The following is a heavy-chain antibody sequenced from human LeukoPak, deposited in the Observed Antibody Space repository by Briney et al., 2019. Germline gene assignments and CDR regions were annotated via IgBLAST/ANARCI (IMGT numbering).Heavy chain of an antibody. CDR2: ISGSGSTT. CDR1: GFTFSSYA. CDR3: AKFFAPSGGASGWTWTIDY. J-gene: IGHJ4*02. Sequence: GSLRLSCAASGFTFSSYAMTWVRQAPGKGLEWVAAISGSGSTTYSADSAKGRFTISRDNSKNTLYLQMNSLRAEDTAVYYCAKFFAPSGGASGWTWTIDYWGQGTLVTVSS. V-gene: IGHV3-23*01. D-gene: IGHD6-25*01.